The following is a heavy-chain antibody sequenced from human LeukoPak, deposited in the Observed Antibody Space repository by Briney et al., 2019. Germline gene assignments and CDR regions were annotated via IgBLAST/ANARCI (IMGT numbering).Heavy chain of an antibody. J-gene: IGHJ4*02. CDR2: ISGSGGNT. D-gene: IGHD1-26*01. CDR1: GFTFSSFG. CDR3: AKEATGQAYVDY. Sequence: GGTLRLSCAASGFTFSSFGMSWVRQPPGKGLEWVSVISGSGGNTYYADSVKGRFTIHRDNSKNTLYLQMNSLRAEDTAVYYCAKEATGQAYVDYWGQGTLVTVSS. V-gene: IGHV3-23*01.